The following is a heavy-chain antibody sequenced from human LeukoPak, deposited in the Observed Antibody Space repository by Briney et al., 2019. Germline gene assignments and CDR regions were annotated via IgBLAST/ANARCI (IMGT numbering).Heavy chain of an antibody. Sequence: PGGSLRLSCAASGFTFSSYSMNWVRQAPGKGLEWVSSISSSSSYIYYADSVKGRFTISRDNAENSLYLQMNSRRAEDTAVYYCARDHDSSGSYMDVWGKGTTVTVSS. CDR3: ARDHDSSGSYMDV. CDR1: GFTFSSYS. CDR2: ISSSSSYI. V-gene: IGHV3-21*01. D-gene: IGHD6-19*01. J-gene: IGHJ6*03.